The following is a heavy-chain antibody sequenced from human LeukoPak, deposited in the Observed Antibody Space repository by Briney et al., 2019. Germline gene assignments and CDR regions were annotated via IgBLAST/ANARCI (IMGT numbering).Heavy chain of an antibody. Sequence: SETLSLTCTVSGGSISSYYWSWIRQPPGKGLEWIGYIYYSGSTNYNPSLKSRVTISVDTSKNQFSLTLSSVTAADTAVYYCAKRNAENYDSSGYPLYYFDYWGQGILVTVSS. D-gene: IGHD3-22*01. CDR3: AKRNAENYDSSGYPLYYFDY. CDR1: GGSISSYY. CDR2: IYYSGST. J-gene: IGHJ4*02. V-gene: IGHV4-59*08.